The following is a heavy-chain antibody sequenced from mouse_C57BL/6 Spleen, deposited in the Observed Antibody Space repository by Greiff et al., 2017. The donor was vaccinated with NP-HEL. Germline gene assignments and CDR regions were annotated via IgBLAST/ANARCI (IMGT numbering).Heavy chain of an antibody. Sequence: QVQLQQPGAELVKPGASVKLSCKASGYTFTSYWMHWVKQRPGRGLEWIGRIDPNSGGTKYNEKFKSKATLTVDKPSSPAYMQLSSLTSEDSAVYYCARGHSHDYGSSYDFDYWGQGTTRTVSS. J-gene: IGHJ2*01. CDR2: IDPNSGGT. CDR3: ARGHSHDYGSSYDFDY. V-gene: IGHV1-72*01. D-gene: IGHD1-1*01. CDR1: GYTFTSYW.